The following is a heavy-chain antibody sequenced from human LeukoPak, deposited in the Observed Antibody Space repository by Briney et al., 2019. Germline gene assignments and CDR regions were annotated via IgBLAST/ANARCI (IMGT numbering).Heavy chain of an antibody. CDR1: GGSISSYY. V-gene: IGHV4-59*12. CDR2: IYYSGTT. D-gene: IGHD3-22*01. J-gene: IGHJ4*02. CDR3: ARDRSSGYPGTFDY. Sequence: SETLSLTCTVSGGSISSYYWSWIRQPPGKGLEWIGYIYYSGTTNYNPSLKSRVTISIDTSKNQFSLKLSSVTAADTAVYYCARDRSSGYPGTFDYWGQGILVTVSS.